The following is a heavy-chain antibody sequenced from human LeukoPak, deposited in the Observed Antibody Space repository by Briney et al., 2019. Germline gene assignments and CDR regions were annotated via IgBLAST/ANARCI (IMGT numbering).Heavy chain of an antibody. CDR3: ARDGARGETSSSWTFGY. CDR1: GYTFTGYY. D-gene: IGHD6-13*01. J-gene: IGHJ4*02. CDR2: IYPSGGST. Sequence: EASVKVSCKASGYTFTGYYMHWVRQAPGQGLEWMGIIYPSGGSTSYAQKFQGRVTMTRDTSTSTVYMELSSLRSEDTAVYYCARDGARGETSSSWTFGYWGQGTLVTVSS. V-gene: IGHV1-46*01.